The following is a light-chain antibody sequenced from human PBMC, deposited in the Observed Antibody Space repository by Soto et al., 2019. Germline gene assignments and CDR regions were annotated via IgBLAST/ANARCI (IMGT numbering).Light chain of an antibody. Sequence: EIVMTQSPVTVSVSPGERVTLSCRASQSAISNLAWYQQKPGQTPRLLIYDASTRATGIPTRFSGSGSGTEFTLTISSLLSEDFAVYYCHQYYKWPLTFGGGTKVEIK. V-gene: IGKV3-15*01. CDR2: DAS. J-gene: IGKJ4*01. CDR1: QSAISN. CDR3: HQYYKWPLT.